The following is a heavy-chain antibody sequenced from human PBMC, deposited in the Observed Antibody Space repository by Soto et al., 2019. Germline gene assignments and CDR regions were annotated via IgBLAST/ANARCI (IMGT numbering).Heavy chain of an antibody. CDR2: INHSGST. CDR3: AGRIVVVPAAIGFDY. D-gene: IGHD2-2*01. V-gene: IGHV4-34*01. CDR1: GGSFSGYY. Sequence: QVQLQQWGAGLLKPSETLSLTCAVYGGSFSGYYWSWIRQPPGKGLEWIGEINHSGSTNYNPSLKSRDTISVDTSKNQFSLKLSSVTAADTAVYYCAGRIVVVPAAIGFDYWGQGTLVTVSS. J-gene: IGHJ4*02.